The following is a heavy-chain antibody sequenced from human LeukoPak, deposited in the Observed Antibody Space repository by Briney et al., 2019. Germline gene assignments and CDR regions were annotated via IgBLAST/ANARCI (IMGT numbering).Heavy chain of an antibody. CDR2: ISGSGGST. J-gene: IGHJ5*02. V-gene: IGHV3-23*01. CDR1: GFTFSSYA. Sequence: GGSLRLSCAASGFTFSSYAMSWVRQAPGKGLEWVSAISGSGGSTYYADSVKGRFTISRDNSRNTLYLQMNSLRAEDTAVYYCAKDGMGCSSTSCQGLWFDPWGQGTLVTVSS. CDR3: AKDGMGCSSTSCQGLWFDP. D-gene: IGHD2-2*01.